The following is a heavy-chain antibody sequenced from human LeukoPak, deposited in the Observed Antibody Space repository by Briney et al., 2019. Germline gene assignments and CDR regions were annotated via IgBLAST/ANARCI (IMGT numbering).Heavy chain of an antibody. V-gene: IGHV3-9*03. J-gene: IGHJ4*02. CDR2: ITWNSGSI. CDR1: GFTFDDYA. CDR3: AKGTVSSGYYWVFEY. Sequence: GVSLRLSCAASGFTFDDYAMRWVRQAPGKGLEWVSSITWNSGSIDYADSVKGRFTISRDNAKNSLYLQMNSLRAEDMALYYCAKGTVSSGYYWVFEYWGQGTLVTVSS. D-gene: IGHD3-22*01.